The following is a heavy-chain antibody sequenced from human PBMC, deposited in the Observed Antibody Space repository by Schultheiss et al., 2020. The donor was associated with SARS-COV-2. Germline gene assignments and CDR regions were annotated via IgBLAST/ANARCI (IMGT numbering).Heavy chain of an antibody. CDR2: IYWDGEK. J-gene: IGHJ4*02. D-gene: IGHD3-10*01. Sequence: TLSLTCTVSGGSVSSGSYYWSWIRQPPGKALEWLALIYWDGEKRYNPSLKNRLAIIKDTSKNQVVLTMTNMDPVDTATYYCAHMGIYGSGTYYFDYWGQGPLVTVSS. V-gene: IGHV2-5*08. CDR1: GGSVSSGSYY. CDR3: AHMGIYGSGTYYFDY.